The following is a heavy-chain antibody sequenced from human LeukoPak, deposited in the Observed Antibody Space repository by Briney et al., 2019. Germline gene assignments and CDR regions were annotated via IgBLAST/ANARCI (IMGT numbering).Heavy chain of an antibody. D-gene: IGHD2-15*01. CDR2: IRNDGSDK. V-gene: IGHV3-30*02. CDR1: GLTFSNHG. Sequence: GRSLRLSCATAGLTFSNHGMHWARQAPGKGLEWVTFIRNDGSDKYYADAVMSRFTISRDNSKNTLYLQMNTLRAEDTAVYYCTKDKGVVGFDIWGQGTMVTVSS. J-gene: IGHJ3*02. CDR3: TKDKGVVGFDI.